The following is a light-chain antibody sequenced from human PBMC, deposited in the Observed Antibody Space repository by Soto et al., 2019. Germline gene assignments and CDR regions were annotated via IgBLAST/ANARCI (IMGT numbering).Light chain of an antibody. J-gene: IGKJ4*01. Sequence: EIVLTQSPATLSLSPGERATLSCRASQSVSSYLAWYQQKPGQAPRLLLYDASNRATGIPARFSGSGSGTEFTLTLSSLEPEDFAVYYCQQRSNWPLTFGGGTKVEIK. CDR3: QQRSNWPLT. V-gene: IGKV3-11*01. CDR2: DAS. CDR1: QSVSSY.